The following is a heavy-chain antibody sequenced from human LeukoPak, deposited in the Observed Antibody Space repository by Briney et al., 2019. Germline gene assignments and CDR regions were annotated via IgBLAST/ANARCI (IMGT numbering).Heavy chain of an antibody. CDR1: GGSFSGYY. Sequence: PSETLSLTCAVYGGSFSGYYWSWIRQPPGKGLEWIGEINHSGSTNYNPSLKSRVTISVDTSKNQFSLKLSSVTAADTAVYYCARGRYYYDSSGYSDAFDIWGQGTMVTVSS. V-gene: IGHV4-34*01. J-gene: IGHJ3*02. CDR2: INHSGST. CDR3: ARGRYYYDSSGYSDAFDI. D-gene: IGHD3-22*01.